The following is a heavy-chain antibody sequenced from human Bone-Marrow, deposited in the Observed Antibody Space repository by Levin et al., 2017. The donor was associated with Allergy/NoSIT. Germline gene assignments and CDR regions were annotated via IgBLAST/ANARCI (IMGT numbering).Heavy chain of an antibody. Sequence: SGESLKISCAASGFTFRSYTMNWVRQAPGKGLEWVSTITNTFSDKYYADSVKGRFSISRDDAESSLYLQMNSLTADDTAIYYCAAEYYTGSSGFHYWGQGTLVTVSS. D-gene: IGHD3-22*01. CDR3: AAEYYTGSSGFHY. V-gene: IGHV3-21*01. CDR1: GFTFRSYT. J-gene: IGHJ4*02. CDR2: ITNTFSDK.